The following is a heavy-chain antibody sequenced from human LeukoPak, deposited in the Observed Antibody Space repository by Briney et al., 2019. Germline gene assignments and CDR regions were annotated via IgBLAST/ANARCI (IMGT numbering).Heavy chain of an antibody. J-gene: IGHJ5*02. V-gene: IGHV1-18*01. CDR1: GYTFTSYG. CDR2: ISAYNGNT. Sequence: ASVKVSCKASGYTFTSYGISWVRQAPGQGLEWMGWISAYNGNTNYAQKLQGRVTMTRDTSISTAYMELSRLRSDDTAVYYCARDPPQYYYDSSGQRRSWFDPWGQGTLVTVSS. CDR3: ARDPPQYYYDSSGQRRSWFDP. D-gene: IGHD3-22*01.